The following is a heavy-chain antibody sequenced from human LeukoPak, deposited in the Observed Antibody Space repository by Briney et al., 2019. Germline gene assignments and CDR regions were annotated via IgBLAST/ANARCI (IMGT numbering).Heavy chain of an antibody. J-gene: IGHJ4*02. CDR3: ARARLPDYFDY. Sequence: SESLSLTCTVSGGSISSGGYYWSWIRQHPGKGLEWIGYIYYSGSTYYNPSLKSRVTISVDTSKNQFSLKLSSVTAADTAVYYCARARLPDYFDYWGQGTLVTVSS. D-gene: IGHD4-11*01. CDR2: IYYSGST. CDR1: GGSISSGGYY. V-gene: IGHV4-31*03.